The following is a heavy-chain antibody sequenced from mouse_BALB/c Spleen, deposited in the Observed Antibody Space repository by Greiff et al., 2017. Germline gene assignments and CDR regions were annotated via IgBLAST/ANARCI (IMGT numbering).Heavy chain of an antibody. J-gene: IGHJ2*01. CDR3: ARSDYYGSPLDY. CDR1: GYAFTNYL. V-gene: IGHV1-54*01. CDR2: INPGSGGT. Sequence: VQLQQSGAELVRPGTSVKVSCKASGYAFTNYLIEWVKQRPGQGLEWIGVINPGSGGTNYNEKFKGKATLTADKSSSTAYMQLSSLTSDDSAVYFCARSDYYGSPLDYWGQGTTLTVSS. D-gene: IGHD1-1*01.